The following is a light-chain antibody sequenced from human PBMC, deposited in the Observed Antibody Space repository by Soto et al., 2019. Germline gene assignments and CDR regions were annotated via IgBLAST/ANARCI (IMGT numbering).Light chain of an antibody. CDR1: QSLNNR. Sequence: DIQLTQSPSTLSASVGDRVTITCRASQSLNNRSAWYQQKPGKAPKLLIYDASTLESGVSSRFSGTGSETTFTLTITGLQPEDFATYYCQQNYRNTPWTFGQGTKVDIK. V-gene: IGKV1-5*01. J-gene: IGKJ1*01. CDR3: QQNYRNTPWT. CDR2: DAS.